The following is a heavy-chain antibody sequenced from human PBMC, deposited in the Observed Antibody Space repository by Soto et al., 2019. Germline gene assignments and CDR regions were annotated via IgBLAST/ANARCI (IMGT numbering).Heavy chain of an antibody. D-gene: IGHD1-26*01. CDR2: TKNKANRYTT. J-gene: IGHJ4*02. CDR3: ARWVSGSPDN. V-gene: IGHV3-72*01. CDR1: GFTLSDHY. Sequence: EVQLVESGGGLGQPGGSLRLSCAASGFTLSDHYMDWVRQAPGKGLEWVGRTKNKANRYTTEYAASVNGRFTISRDDSKNSLYLQMNSLKTEDTAVYYCARWVSGSPDNWGQGTLVTVSS.